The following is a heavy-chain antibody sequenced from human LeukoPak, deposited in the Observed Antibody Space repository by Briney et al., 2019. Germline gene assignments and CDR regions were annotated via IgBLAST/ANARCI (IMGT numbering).Heavy chain of an antibody. V-gene: IGHV4-34*01. CDR3: ASIGDSSGYSSDY. CDR1: GGSFSGYY. CDR2: INHSGST. D-gene: IGHD3-22*01. Sequence: SETLSLTCAVYGGSFSGYYWSWIRQPPGEGLEWIGEINHSGSTNYNPSLKSRVTISVDTSKNQFSLKLSSVTAADTAVYYCASIGDSSGYSSDYWGQGTLVTVSS. J-gene: IGHJ4*02.